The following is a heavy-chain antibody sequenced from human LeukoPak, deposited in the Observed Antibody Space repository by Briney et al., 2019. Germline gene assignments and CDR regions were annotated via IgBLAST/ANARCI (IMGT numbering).Heavy chain of an antibody. Sequence: GGSLRLSCAASGFTFSSYAMHWVRQAPGKGLEWVAVISYDGSNKYYADSVKGRFTISRDNSKNTLYLQINSLRAEDTAVYYCASFTGYVVLDYWGQGTLVTVSS. D-gene: IGHD2-21*01. J-gene: IGHJ4*02. CDR1: GFTFSSYA. CDR2: ISYDGSNK. V-gene: IGHV3-30*04. CDR3: ASFTGYVVLDY.